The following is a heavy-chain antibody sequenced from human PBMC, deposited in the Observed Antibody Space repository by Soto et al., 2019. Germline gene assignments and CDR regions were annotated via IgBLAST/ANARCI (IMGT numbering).Heavy chain of an antibody. Sequence: GASVKVSCKASGYTFTGYYMHWVRQAPGQGLEWMGWINPNSGGTNYAQKFQGRVTVTRDTSISTAYMELSRLRSDDTAVYYCARDPQLRFLEWLTRYYYYYGMDVWGQGTTVTVSS. J-gene: IGHJ6*02. V-gene: IGHV1-2*02. CDR1: GYTFTGYY. CDR2: INPNSGGT. CDR3: ARDPQLRFLEWLTRYYYYYGMDV. D-gene: IGHD3-3*01.